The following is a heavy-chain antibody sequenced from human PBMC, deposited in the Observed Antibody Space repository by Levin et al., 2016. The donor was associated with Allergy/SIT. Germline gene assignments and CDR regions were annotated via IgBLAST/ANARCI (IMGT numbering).Heavy chain of an antibody. J-gene: IGHJ3*01. CDR2: IDPSDSYT. V-gene: IGHV5-10-1*01. CDR3: ARPLVRGALAAFDV. Sequence: VRQMPGKGLEWMGRIDPSDSYTNYSPSFQGHVTISADKSISTAYLQWSSLKASDTAMYYCARPLVRGALAAFDVWGQGTMVTVSS. D-gene: IGHD3-10*01.